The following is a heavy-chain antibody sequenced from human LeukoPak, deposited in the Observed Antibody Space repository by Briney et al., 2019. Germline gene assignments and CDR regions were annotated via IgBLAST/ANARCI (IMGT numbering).Heavy chain of an antibody. V-gene: IGHV3-7*01. CDR2: INQDETEK. CDR1: GFSFTTYW. D-gene: IGHD3-10*01. Sequence: GGSLRLSCAASGFSFTTYWMSWVRQTPGKGLEWVANINQDETEKYYVDSVKGRFTISRDNGKNSLYLQMNSLRAEDTAVYYCARDEVGIWFGEYYYMDVWGKGTTVTISS. J-gene: IGHJ6*03. CDR3: ARDEVGIWFGEYYYMDV.